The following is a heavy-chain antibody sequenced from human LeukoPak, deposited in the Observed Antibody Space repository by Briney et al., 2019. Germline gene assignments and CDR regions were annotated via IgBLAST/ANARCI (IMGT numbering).Heavy chain of an antibody. CDR3: ARDGAAAGHFDY. CDR1: GGTISSYY. V-gene: IGHV4-4*07. D-gene: IGHD6-13*01. J-gene: IGHJ4*02. CDR2: IYTSGST. Sequence: SSETLSLTCTVSGGTISSYYWSWIRQPAGKGLEWIGRIYTSGSTNYNPSLKSRVTMSVDTSKNQFSLKLSSVTAADTAVYYCARDGAAAGHFDYWGQGTLVTVSS.